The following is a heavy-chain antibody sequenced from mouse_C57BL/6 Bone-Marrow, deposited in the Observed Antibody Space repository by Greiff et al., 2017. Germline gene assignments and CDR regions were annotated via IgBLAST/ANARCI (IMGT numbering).Heavy chain of an antibody. J-gene: IGHJ1*03. CDR1: GYTFTSYW. CDR3: ARSPYYYGSSGYFDV. CDR2: IYPGSGST. Sequence: VQLQQPGAELVKPGASVKMSCKASGYTFTSYWITWVKQRPGQGLEWIGDIYPGSGSTNYNEKFKSKATLTADTSSSTAYMQLSSLTSEDSAVXYGARSPYYYGSSGYFDVWGKGTTVTVSS. V-gene: IGHV1-55*01. D-gene: IGHD1-1*01.